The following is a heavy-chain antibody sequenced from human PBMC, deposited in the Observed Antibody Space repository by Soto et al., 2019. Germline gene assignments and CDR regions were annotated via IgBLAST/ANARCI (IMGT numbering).Heavy chain of an antibody. D-gene: IGHD3-22*01. CDR1: GFTFSSYA. J-gene: IGHJ3*02. CDR2: ISYDGSNK. Sequence: HPGGSLRLSCAASGFTFSSYAMHWVRQAPGKGLEWVAVISYDGSNKYYADSVKGRFTISRDNSKNTLYLQMNSLRAEDTAVYYFARSLISDLEDYYDSSGPDAFDIWGQGTMVTVSS. CDR3: ARSLISDLEDYYDSSGPDAFDI. V-gene: IGHV3-30-3*01.